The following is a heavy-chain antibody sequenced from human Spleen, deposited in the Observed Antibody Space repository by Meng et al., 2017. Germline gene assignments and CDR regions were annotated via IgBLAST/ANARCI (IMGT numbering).Heavy chain of an antibody. D-gene: IGHD2-15*01. CDR2: IIPIFGTA. Sequence: QGELGQSGVEVKKPGASVKVSCKPSGYNFPDYYIHWVRRAPGQGLEWMGGIIPIFGTANYAQKFQGRVTITADKSTSTAYMELSSLRSEDTAVYYCARGYCSGGSCYGFDYWGQGTLVTVSS. V-gene: IGHV1-69*06. J-gene: IGHJ4*02. CDR3: ARGYCSGGSCYGFDY. CDR1: GYNFPDYY.